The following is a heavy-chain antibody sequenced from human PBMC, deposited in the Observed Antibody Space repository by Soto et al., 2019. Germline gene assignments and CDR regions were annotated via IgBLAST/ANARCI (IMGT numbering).Heavy chain of an antibody. CDR2: INPKSGGT. J-gene: IGHJ6*03. CDR1: GYSFTDYH. D-gene: IGHD2-8*01. Sequence: QVQLVQSGAEVKKPGASVRVSCKASGYSFTDYHIHWVRQAPGQGLEWLGRINPKSGGTSTAQKFQGWVTMTRDRSISTVYMELTRLRSDDTAVYFCARGHSTDCSNGVCSFFYNHEMAVWGKGTTVTVS. CDR3: ARGHSTDCSNGVCSFFYNHEMAV. V-gene: IGHV1-2*04.